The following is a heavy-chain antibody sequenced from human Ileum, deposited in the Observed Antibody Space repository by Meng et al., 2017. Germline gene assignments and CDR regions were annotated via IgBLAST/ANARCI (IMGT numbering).Heavy chain of an antibody. D-gene: IGHD1-26*01. V-gene: IGHV3-23*01. CDR1: GFTFSDHV. Sequence: GESLKISCAASGFTFSDHVMTWVRQAPGKGLEWVSTIGSGTYYTDSVKCRFTVSRDNSKNTLFLQMNSLRAEDTAIYYCAPYTGSSRYFEYWGQGTLVTVSS. J-gene: IGHJ4*02. CDR3: APYTGSSRYFEY. CDR2: IGSGT.